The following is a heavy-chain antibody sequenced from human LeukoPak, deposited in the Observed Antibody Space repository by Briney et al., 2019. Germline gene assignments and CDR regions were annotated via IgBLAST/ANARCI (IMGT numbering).Heavy chain of an antibody. D-gene: IGHD1-7*01. CDR2: TVSEIDGGTT. CDR1: GLTFNYAW. J-gene: IGHJ6*02. Sequence: GGSLRLSCAASGLTFNYAWMSWVRQVPGKGLEWVGQTVSEIDGGTTDYATPVKGRFTISRDDSKSTLYLQMNSLKIEDTAVYYCTTDEDWNYARKDVWGQGATVIVSS. V-gene: IGHV3-15*04. CDR3: TTDEDWNYARKDV.